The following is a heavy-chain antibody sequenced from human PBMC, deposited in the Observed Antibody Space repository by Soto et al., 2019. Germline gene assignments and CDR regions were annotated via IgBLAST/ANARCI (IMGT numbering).Heavy chain of an antibody. J-gene: IGHJ3*02. CDR1: GYTFSCNA. CDR3: ARGTGGNWAAFDI. CDR2: ISAYNDNT. V-gene: IGHV1-18*01. Sequence: GASVKASCKAPGYTFSCNAISSVRHDPGQGLEWMGWISAYNDNTNYVQKLQGRVTMTTDTSTSTAYMELRSLRSDDTAVYYCARGTGGNWAAFDIWGQGTMVTVSS. D-gene: IGHD2-15*01.